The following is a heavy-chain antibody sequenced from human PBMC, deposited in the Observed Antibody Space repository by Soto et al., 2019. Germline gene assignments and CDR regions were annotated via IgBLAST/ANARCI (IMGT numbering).Heavy chain of an antibody. V-gene: IGHV3-33*01. J-gene: IGHJ4*02. Sequence: QVQLVESGGGVVQPGRSLRVSCAASGFTFSSHGMHWVRQAPGKGLEWVAVIWYDGSNKYYGESVKGRFIISRDNSKNTVDLQMNSLRAEYTAIYYCARWAPDKVLDYWGQGTLVTVSS. CDR1: GFTFSSHG. CDR2: IWYDGSNK. CDR3: ARWAPDKVLDY.